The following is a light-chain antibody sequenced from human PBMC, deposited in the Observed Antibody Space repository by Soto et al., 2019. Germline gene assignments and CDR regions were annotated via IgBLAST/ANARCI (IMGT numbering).Light chain of an antibody. CDR2: AAS. CDR3: QHADSFPLIT. J-gene: IGKJ5*01. CDR1: EDISTW. Sequence: DIQMTQSPSSVSASVGDRVTITCRSSEDISTWLAWYQQKPGKSPKLLIYAASSLQSGVPSRFSGSGSGTDFTLTISSLQPEDFATYYCQHADSFPLITFDQGTRLEN. V-gene: IGKV1-12*01.